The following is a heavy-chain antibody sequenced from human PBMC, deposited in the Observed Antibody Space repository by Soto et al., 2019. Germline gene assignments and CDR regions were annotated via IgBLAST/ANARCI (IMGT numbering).Heavy chain of an antibody. V-gene: IGHV3-64D*06. D-gene: IGHD2-15*01. CDR2: ISSSGVST. CDR1: GFTFSNYA. CDR3: LKDGTWEDIVVVVVAPDSFYI. J-gene: IGHJ3*02. Sequence: GGSLRLSCSASGFTFSNYAMYWVRQAPGKGLEYVSAISSSGVSTYYAYSVKGRFTISRDNSKNTLYLQMSSLRAEDTAVYYFLKDGTWEDIVVVVVAPDSFYIWGQGTMVTVSS.